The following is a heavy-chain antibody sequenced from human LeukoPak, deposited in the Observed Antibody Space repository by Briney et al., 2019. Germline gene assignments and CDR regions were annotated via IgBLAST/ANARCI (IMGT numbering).Heavy chain of an antibody. J-gene: IGHJ4*02. CDR1: GFTFSSYA. Sequence: GGSLRLSCAASGFTFSSYAMHWVRQAPGKGLEWVAVISYDGSNKYYADSVKGRFTISRDNSKNTLYLQMNSLRAEDTALYYCAKDIEQQLEYFDYWGQGTLVTVSS. CDR3: AKDIEQQLEYFDY. V-gene: IGHV3-30-3*01. CDR2: ISYDGSNK. D-gene: IGHD6-13*01.